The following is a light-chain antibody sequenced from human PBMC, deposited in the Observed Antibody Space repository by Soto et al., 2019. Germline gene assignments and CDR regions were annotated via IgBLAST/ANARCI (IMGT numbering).Light chain of an antibody. V-gene: IGKV3-20*01. CDR2: AAS. CDR3: QQYGSSPT. CDR1: QSVSSNY. J-gene: IGKJ1*01. Sequence: EIVLTQSPGTLSLSPGERATLSCRASQSVSSNYLAWYQQKPGQAPRLLIYAASSRATGIPDRFSGSGSGTDFPLTISRLEPEDFAVYYCQQYGSSPTFGQGTKVEIK.